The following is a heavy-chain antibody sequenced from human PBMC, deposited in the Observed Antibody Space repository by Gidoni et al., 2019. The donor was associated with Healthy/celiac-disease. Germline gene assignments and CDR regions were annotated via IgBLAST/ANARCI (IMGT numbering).Heavy chain of an antibody. D-gene: IGHD1-1*01. J-gene: IGHJ4*02. V-gene: IGHV1-2*02. Sequence: QVQLVQSGAEVRKPGASVKVSCKASGYTFNAYYMHWVRQAPGQGLEWMGWINPSSGGTNYAQKFQGRVTMTRDTSISTAYMELSRLRSDDTAVYYCASFFPTWGTFVNWGQGTLVIVSS. CDR3: ASFFPTWGTFVN. CDR2: INPSSGGT. CDR1: GYTFNAYY.